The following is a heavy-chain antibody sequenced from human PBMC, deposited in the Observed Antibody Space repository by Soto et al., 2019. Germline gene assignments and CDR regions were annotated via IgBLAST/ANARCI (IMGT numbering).Heavy chain of an antibody. CDR3: ARGVGFGYYYYNMDL. J-gene: IGHJ6*02. D-gene: IGHD3-10*01. V-gene: IGHV4-61*01. CDR1: GDSVTSVSDY. Sequence: SETLSLTCTVSGDSVTSVSDYWSWIRQPPGKGLEWIGYIYYSGSADYNPSLGSRVTISIDTSKNQFSLKLTSVTAADTAVYYCARGVGFGYYYYNMDLWGQGTTVTVSS. CDR2: IYYSGSA.